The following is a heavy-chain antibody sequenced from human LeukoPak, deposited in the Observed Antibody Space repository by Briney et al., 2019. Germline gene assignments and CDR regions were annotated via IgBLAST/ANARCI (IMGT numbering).Heavy chain of an antibody. D-gene: IGHD5-12*01. CDR1: GGSISTYY. J-gene: IGHJ3*02. V-gene: IGHV4-4*07. Sequence: PSETLSLTCSVSGGSISTYYWNWIRQPAGKELEWIGHIYDSGKTNYNPSLRGRATISVDESRNLFSLKLNSVTAEDRAVYYCARDYIVHTGVVAFDIWGQGTMVTVSS. CDR2: IYDSGKT. CDR3: ARDYIVHTGVVAFDI.